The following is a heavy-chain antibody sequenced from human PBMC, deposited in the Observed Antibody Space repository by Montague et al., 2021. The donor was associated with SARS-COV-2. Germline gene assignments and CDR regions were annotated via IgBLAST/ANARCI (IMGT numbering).Heavy chain of an antibody. Sequence: CAISGDSVSSTSAAWNWIRQSPSGGLEWLGRTYFTSKWSSGYALSVKSRLIISPDTSKNQFSLRLMSVTPDDTAVYYCARAYCSSTSCYPIDYWSQGTLVTVSS. CDR2: TYFTSKWSS. CDR3: ARAYCSSTSCYPIDY. D-gene: IGHD2-2*01. J-gene: IGHJ4*02. CDR1: GDSVSSTSAA. V-gene: IGHV6-1*01.